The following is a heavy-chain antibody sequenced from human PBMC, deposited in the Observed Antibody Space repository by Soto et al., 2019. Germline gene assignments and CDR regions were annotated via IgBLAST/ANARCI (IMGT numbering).Heavy chain of an antibody. D-gene: IGHD6-19*01. CDR3: ARAVEISASGWYDFDY. Sequence: QVQLQESGPGLVKPSETLSLTCTVSGGSISSYYWSWIRQPPGKGLEWIGFIYYSESTNYNPSLQSRVIITVETSKNQFSLRLTSVTAAATAVYYCARAVEISASGWYDFDYWCQGTLVTVSS. J-gene: IGHJ4*02. CDR2: IYYSEST. V-gene: IGHV4-59*01. CDR1: GGSISSYY.